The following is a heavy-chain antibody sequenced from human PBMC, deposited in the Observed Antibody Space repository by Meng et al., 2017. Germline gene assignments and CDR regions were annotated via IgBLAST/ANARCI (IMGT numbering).Heavy chain of an antibody. CDR2: ISSSGSTI. D-gene: IGHD3-22*01. V-gene: IGHV3-11*01. CDR3: AKRYDSSPYYYGMDV. CDR1: GFTFSDYY. J-gene: IGHJ6*02. Sequence: GGSLRLSCAASGFTFSDYYMSWIRQAPGKGLEWVSYISSSGSTIYYADSVKGRFTISRDNSKNTLYLQMNSLRAEDTAVYYCAKRYDSSPYYYGMDVWGQGTTVTVSS.